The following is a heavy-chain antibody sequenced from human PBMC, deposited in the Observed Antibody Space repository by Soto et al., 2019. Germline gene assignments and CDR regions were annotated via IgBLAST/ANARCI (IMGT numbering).Heavy chain of an antibody. J-gene: IGHJ4*02. CDR3: VREDGKVGTNSAFDY. Sequence: WWSLRLSCSSSVFTFSTYTMNWVRQAPGKGLEWVSSINGRGNYIYYAESVKGRFTISRDNAKNSLYLQMDRLRAEDTALYYCVREDGKVGTNSAFDYWGLGALV. V-gene: IGHV3-21*01. CDR1: VFTFSTYT. D-gene: IGHD1-26*01. CDR2: INGRGNYI.